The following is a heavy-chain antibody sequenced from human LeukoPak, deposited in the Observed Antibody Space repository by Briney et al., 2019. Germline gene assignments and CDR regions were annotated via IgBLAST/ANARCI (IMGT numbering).Heavy chain of an antibody. CDR1: GFTFSSYG. J-gene: IGHJ2*01. V-gene: IGHV3-33*03. D-gene: IGHD3-10*01. CDR3: AKDFYYAPWYFDL. CDR2: IWYDGSNK. Sequence: PGGSLRLSCAASGFTFSSYGMHWVRQAPGKGLEWVAVIWYDGSNKYYADSVKGRFTISRDNAKNSLYLQMNSLRAEDTAFYYCAKDFYYAPWYFDLWGRGTLVTVSS.